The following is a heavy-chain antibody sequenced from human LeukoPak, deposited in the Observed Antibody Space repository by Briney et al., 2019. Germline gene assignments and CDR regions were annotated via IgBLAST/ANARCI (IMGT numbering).Heavy chain of an antibody. D-gene: IGHD6-6*01. CDR2: IIPIFGTA. J-gene: IGHJ4*02. Sequence: ASVKVSCKASGGTFSSYAISWVRQAPGQGLEWMGGIIPIFGTANYAQKFQGRVTITRNTSISTAYMELSSLRSEDTAVYYCARGIRGPIAARRAFDYWGQGTLVTVSS. V-gene: IGHV1-69*05. CDR3: ARGIRGPIAARRAFDY. CDR1: GGTFSSYA.